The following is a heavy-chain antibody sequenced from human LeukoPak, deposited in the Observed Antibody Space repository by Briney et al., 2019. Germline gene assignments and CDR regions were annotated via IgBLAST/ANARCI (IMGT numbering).Heavy chain of an antibody. Sequence: SETLSLTCTVSGGSINSYYWSWIRQPPGKGLEWIGYINYSGSTNYNPSLKSRVTISVDTSKNQFSLKLSSVTAADTAVYYCARENRTSGSYRLGLDYWGQGTLVTVSS. D-gene: IGHD3-10*01. CDR1: GGSINSYY. CDR3: ARENRTSGSYRLGLDY. J-gene: IGHJ4*02. CDR2: INYSGST. V-gene: IGHV4-59*01.